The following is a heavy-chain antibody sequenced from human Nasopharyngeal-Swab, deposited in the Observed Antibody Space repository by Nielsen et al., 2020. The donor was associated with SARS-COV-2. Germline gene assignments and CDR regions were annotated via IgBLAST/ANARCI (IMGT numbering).Heavy chain of an antibody. D-gene: IGHD6-25*01. CDR2: IYPGDSDT. J-gene: IGHJ4*02. V-gene: IGHV5-51*01. Sequence: GGALRLSWKVSGYSFIDYWIGWVRQMPGRGLEWMGIIYPGDSDTRYNPSFPGQVTIPADNSISTAYLQWGSLKASDSAMYYCARPLAAASYYFDYWGQGTLVTVSS. CDR1: GYSFIDYW. CDR3: ARPLAAASYYFDY.